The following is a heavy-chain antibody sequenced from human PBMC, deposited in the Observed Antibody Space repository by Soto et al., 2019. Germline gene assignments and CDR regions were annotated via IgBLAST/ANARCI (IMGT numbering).Heavy chain of an antibody. CDR3: ARSFGWYAIDD. J-gene: IGHJ4*02. CDR2: ISHSGSV. D-gene: IGHD6-19*01. V-gene: IGHV4-4*02. Sequence: QVLLQESGPGLVQPSGTLSLSCAVSGGSISSSHFWGWVRQPPGKGLEWVGDISHSGSVNYIPSLKSRVTISIDKSKNQFSLKLNAVTAADTAVYYCARSFGWYAIDDWGQGTLVIVSS. CDR1: GGSISSSHF.